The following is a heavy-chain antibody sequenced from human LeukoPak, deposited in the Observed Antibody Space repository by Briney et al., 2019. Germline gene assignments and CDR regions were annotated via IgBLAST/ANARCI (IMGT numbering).Heavy chain of an antibody. Sequence: KPSETLSLTCAVYGGSFSGYYWSWIRQPPGKGLEWIGEINHSGSTNYNPSLKSRVTISVDTSKNQFSLKLSSVTAADTAVYYCARDPEIAAATPIDLWGRGTLVTVSS. J-gene: IGHJ2*01. V-gene: IGHV4-34*01. CDR1: GGSFSGYY. CDR2: INHSGST. CDR3: ARDPEIAAATPIDL. D-gene: IGHD6-13*01.